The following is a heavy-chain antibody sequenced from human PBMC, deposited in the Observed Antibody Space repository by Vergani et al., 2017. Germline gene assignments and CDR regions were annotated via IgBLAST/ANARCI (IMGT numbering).Heavy chain of an antibody. CDR1: GYTFTSYY. J-gene: IGHJ4*02. D-gene: IGHD3-10*01. CDR3: TRTSSISGSYYNGEWDY. Sequence: QVQLVQSGAEVKKPGASVKVSCKASGYTFTSYYMHWVRQAPGQGLEWMGIINPSGGSTSYAQKFQGRVTMTRDTSTSTVYMELSSLRSEDKAVYYCTRTSSISGSYYNGEWDYWGQGTLVVVSS. V-gene: IGHV1-46*03. CDR2: INPSGGST.